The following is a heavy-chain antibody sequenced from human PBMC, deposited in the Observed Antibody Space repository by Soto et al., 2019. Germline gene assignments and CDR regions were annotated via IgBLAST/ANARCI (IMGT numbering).Heavy chain of an antibody. V-gene: IGHV1-3*05. CDR1: GYTFTSYA. Sequence: QVQLVQSEAEEKKPGASVKVSCKASGYTFTSYAMHWVRQAPGQRLEWMGWINAGNGNTKYSQKFQGRVTITRDTSASTAYMELSSLRSEDTAVYYCARVAYVAVAELFWFDPWGQGTLVTVSS. J-gene: IGHJ5*02. CDR3: ARVAYVAVAELFWFDP. D-gene: IGHD6-19*01. CDR2: INAGNGNT.